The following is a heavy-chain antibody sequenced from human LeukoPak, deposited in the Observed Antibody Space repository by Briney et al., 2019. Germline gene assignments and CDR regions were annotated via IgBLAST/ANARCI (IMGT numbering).Heavy chain of an antibody. D-gene: IGHD2-2*01. J-gene: IGHJ3*02. CDR2: IYPGDSDT. V-gene: IGHV5-51*01. Sequence: GESLKISCKGSGYSFTSYWIGWVRQIPGKGLEWMGIIYPGDSDTRYSPSFQGQATISADKSISTAYLQWSSLKASDTAMYYCARFQYQRSSCAFDIWGQGTMVTVSS. CDR1: GYSFTSYW. CDR3: ARFQYQRSSCAFDI.